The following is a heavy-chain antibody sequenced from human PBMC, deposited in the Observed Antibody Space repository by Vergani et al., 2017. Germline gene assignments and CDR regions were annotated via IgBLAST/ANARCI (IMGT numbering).Heavy chain of an antibody. CDR1: GFTLSNYD. Sequence: QVQLVEPGGGVVQRGGSLRRSCATSGFTLSNYDMQWIRQGPGKGMEFVAFISLDGSNQYYADSVKGQFTLSRDFSKNTLYLQMNSLRTADTATYYCAKHFRGWGIDYWGQGTQVIVSS. CDR2: ISLDGSNQ. CDR3: AKHFRGWGIDY. V-gene: IGHV3-30*02. D-gene: IGHD3-16*01. J-gene: IGHJ4*02.